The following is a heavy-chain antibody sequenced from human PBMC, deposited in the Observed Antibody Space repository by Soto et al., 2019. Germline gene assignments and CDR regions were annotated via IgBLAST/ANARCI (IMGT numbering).Heavy chain of an antibody. J-gene: IGHJ6*02. CDR2: ISGSGGST. V-gene: IGHV3-23*01. CDR3: ATPTTPIVVVPGGYYGMDV. D-gene: IGHD3-22*01. Sequence: HPGGSLRLSFAASGFTFSSYAMSWVRQAPGKGLEWVSAISGSGGSTYYAESVKGRFTISRDNSKNTLYLQMNSLRAEDTAVYYCATPTTPIVVVPGGYYGMDVWGQGTTVTVSS. CDR1: GFTFSSYA.